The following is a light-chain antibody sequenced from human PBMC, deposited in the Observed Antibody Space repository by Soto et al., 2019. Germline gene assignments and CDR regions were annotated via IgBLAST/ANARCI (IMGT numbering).Light chain of an antibody. J-gene: IGLJ7*01. CDR3: AAWDDSLDAAV. V-gene: IGLV1-44*01. Sequence: QSVLTQPPSASGTPGQRVTISCSGSSSNLGTNTVNWYQHLPGTAPNLLIYSDNQRPSGVPDRFSASKSDTSASLAISGLQSEDEADYYCAAWDDSLDAAVFGGGTQLTVL. CDR2: SDN. CDR1: SSNLGTNT.